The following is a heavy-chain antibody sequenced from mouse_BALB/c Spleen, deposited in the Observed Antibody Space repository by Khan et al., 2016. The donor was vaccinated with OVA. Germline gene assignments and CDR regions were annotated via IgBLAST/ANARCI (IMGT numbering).Heavy chain of an antibody. CDR2: ISDGGTYI. V-gene: IGHV5-4*02. CDR1: GFTFSDYY. D-gene: IGHD2-13*01. J-gene: IGHJ3*01. CDR3: TRGYYGDPFAY. Sequence: EVELVESGGGLVKPGGSLKLSCAASGFTFSDYYMYWVRQTPEKRLEWVATISDGGTYIYYPDNVTGRFTISRDNAKNNLYLQMSSLKSDDTAMYYCTRGYYGDPFAYWGQGTLVTVSA.